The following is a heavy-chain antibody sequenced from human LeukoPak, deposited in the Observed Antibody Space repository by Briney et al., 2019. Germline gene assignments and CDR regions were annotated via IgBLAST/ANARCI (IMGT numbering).Heavy chain of an antibody. J-gene: IGHJ4*02. V-gene: IGHV3-21*01. D-gene: IGHD5-24*01. CDR2: ISSSSSDI. Sequence: GGSLRLSCAASGFTFSSYSMNWVRQAPGKGLEWVSSISSSSSDIYYADSVKGRFTISRDNAKNSLYLQMNSLRAEDTAVYYCAKAAGEMATISPEDYWGQGTLVTVSS. CDR1: GFTFSSYS. CDR3: AKAAGEMATISPEDY.